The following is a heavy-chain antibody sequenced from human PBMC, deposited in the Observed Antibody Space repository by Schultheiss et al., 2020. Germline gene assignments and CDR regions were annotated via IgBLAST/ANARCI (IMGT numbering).Heavy chain of an antibody. CDR1: GGSISSGGYY. Sequence: SETLSLTCTVSGGSISSGGYYWSWIRQHPGKGLEWIGEINHSGSTNYNPSLKSRVTISVDTSKNQFSLKLSSVTAADTAVYYCARGTVTTGGYYYYMDVWGKGTTVTVSS. CDR3: ARGTVTTGGYYYYMDV. CDR2: INHSGST. V-gene: IGHV4-39*07. J-gene: IGHJ6*03. D-gene: IGHD4-17*01.